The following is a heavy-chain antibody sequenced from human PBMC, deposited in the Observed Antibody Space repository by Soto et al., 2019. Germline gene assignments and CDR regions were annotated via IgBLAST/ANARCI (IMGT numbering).Heavy chain of an antibody. J-gene: IGHJ5*02. V-gene: IGHV4-39*01. Sequence: QLQLQESGPGLVKPSETLSLTCTVSGGSFSSSTYYWGWIRQPPGKGLEWIGSMYSGGNTYYNPSLKSRVTVSVDTSKNRFSLKLTSVTAADTAMYYCARQPYDSTGYYYGAWGQGTLVTVSS. CDR3: ARQPYDSTGYYYGA. CDR1: GGSFSSSTYY. CDR2: MYSGGNT. D-gene: IGHD3-22*01.